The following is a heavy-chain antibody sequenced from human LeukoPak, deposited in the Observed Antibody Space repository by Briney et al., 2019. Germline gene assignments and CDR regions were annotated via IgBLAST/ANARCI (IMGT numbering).Heavy chain of an antibody. CDR1: RFTFSSYS. CDR3: AREGSWYAYWDY. CDR2: ISSSSSYI. Sequence: GGSLRLSCAASRFTFSSYSMNWVRQAPGKGLEWVSSISSSSSYIYYADSVKGRFTISRDNAKNSLYLQMNSLRAEDTAVYYCAREGSWYAYWDYWGQGTLVTVSS. D-gene: IGHD6-13*01. V-gene: IGHV3-21*01. J-gene: IGHJ4*02.